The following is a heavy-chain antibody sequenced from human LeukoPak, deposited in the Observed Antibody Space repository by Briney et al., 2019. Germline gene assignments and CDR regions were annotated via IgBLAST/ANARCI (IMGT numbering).Heavy chain of an antibody. J-gene: IGHJ5*02. CDR3: ARDLVVKSAAVFGELLSNWFDP. Sequence: GGSLRLSCAASGFTFSSYSMNWVRQAPGKGLEWVSSISSSSSYIYYADSVKGRFTISRDNAKNSLYLQMNSLRAEDTAVYYCARDLVVKSAAVFGELLSNWFDPWGQGTLVTVSS. CDR1: GFTFSSYS. D-gene: IGHD3-10*01. V-gene: IGHV3-21*01. CDR2: ISSSSSYI.